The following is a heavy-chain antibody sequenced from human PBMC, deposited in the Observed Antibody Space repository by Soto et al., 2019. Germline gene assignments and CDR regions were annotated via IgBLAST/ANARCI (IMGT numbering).Heavy chain of an antibody. J-gene: IGHJ6*02. CDR3: AGGYCSGGSCYLSSRYYYYGMDV. V-gene: IGHV1-69*13. CDR1: GGTFSSYA. D-gene: IGHD2-15*01. Sequence: SVKVSCKASGGTFSSYAISWVRQAPGQGLEWMGGIIPTFGTANYAQKFQGRVTITADESTSTAYMELSSLRSEDTAVYYCAGGYCSGGSCYLSSRYYYYGMDVWG. CDR2: IIPTFGTA.